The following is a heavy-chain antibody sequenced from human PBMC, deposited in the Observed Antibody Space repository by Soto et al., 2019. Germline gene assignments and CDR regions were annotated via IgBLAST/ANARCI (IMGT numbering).Heavy chain of an antibody. Sequence: ASLKVSCKASGYTFTSYSMHWVRQAPGQGLEWMGWINADSGDTNYAQKFQGWVTMTRDTSISTAYMELSRLRSDDTAVYYCARMGKDDAFDIWAQGTMVNGSS. D-gene: IGHD1-26*01. V-gene: IGHV1-2*04. CDR2: INADSGDT. CDR3: ARMGKDDAFDI. CDR1: GYTFTSYS. J-gene: IGHJ3*02.